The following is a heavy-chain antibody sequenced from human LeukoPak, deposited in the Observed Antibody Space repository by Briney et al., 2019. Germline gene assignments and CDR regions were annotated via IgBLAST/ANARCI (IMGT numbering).Heavy chain of an antibody. CDR2: IYHSGNT. V-gene: IGHV4-38-2*02. CDR3: ARGPGYNWNYGFDY. CDR1: GYSISSGYY. J-gene: IGHJ4*02. Sequence: SETLSLTCTVSGYSISSGYYWGWIRQPPGKGLEWIGGIYHSGNTYYNPSLKSRVTTSVDTSKNQFSLRLSSVTAADTAVYYCARGPGYNWNYGFDYWGQGTLVTVSS. D-gene: IGHD1-7*01.